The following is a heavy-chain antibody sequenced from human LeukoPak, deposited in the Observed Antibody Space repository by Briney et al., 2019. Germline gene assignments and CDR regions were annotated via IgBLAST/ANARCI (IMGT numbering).Heavy chain of an antibody. CDR2: INQDGSVK. CDR1: TFPFSTYW. D-gene: IGHD3-3*02. J-gene: IGHJ4*02. Sequence: QPGGSLRLSCAASTFPFSTYWMTWVRQAPGKGPEFVANINQDGSVKNYVDSVKGRLTISRDNAKNSLYLQMNSLRADDTAVYYCARDPGFSSFDYWGQGTLVTVSS. CDR3: ARDPGFSSFDY. V-gene: IGHV3-7*01.